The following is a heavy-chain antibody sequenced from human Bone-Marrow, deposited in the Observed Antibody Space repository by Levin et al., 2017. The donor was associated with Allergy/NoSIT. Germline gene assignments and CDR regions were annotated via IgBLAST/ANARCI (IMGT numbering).Heavy chain of an antibody. CDR3: ARDRCSKNSCYGTGWFDP. J-gene: IGHJ5*02. Sequence: GSLRLSCVVSGGPISSSNWWSWVRQAPGMGLEWLGEIYHSGSATYNPSLKTRVTISVDTSRNQFFLNLTSVTAADTAVYYCARDRCSKNSCYGTGWFDPWGQGTLVTVSS. CDR1: GGPISSSNW. V-gene: IGHV4-4*02. D-gene: IGHD2-2*01. CDR2: IYHSGSA.